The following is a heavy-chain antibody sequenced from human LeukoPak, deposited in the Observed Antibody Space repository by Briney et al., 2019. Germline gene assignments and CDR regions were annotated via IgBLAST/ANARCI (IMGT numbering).Heavy chain of an antibody. CDR1: GGSISSSYYY. D-gene: IGHD4-17*01. V-gene: IGHV4-39*01. J-gene: IGHJ4*02. CDR2: IYYSGST. CDR3: ARVDPRGDYGVDY. Sequence: SETLSLTCTVSGGSISSSYYYWGWIRQPPGTGLEWIGSIYYSGSTYYNPSLKSRLTISVDTSKNQFSLMLRSVTATDTAVYYCARVDPRGDYGVDYWGQGTLVTVSS.